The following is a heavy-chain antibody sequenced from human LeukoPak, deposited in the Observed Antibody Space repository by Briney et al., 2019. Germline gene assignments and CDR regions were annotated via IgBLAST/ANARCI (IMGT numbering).Heavy chain of an antibody. Sequence: PSETLSLTCTVSGGSISSYYWSWIRQPPGKGLEWIGYIYYSGSTNYNPSLKSRVTISVDTSKNQFSLKLSSVTAADTAVYYCARLPSSSSGPGYYYYYGMDVWGQGTTVTVSS. CDR2: IYYSGST. V-gene: IGHV4-59*08. CDR3: ARLPSSSSGPGYYYYYGMDV. J-gene: IGHJ6*02. D-gene: IGHD6-13*01. CDR1: GGSISSYY.